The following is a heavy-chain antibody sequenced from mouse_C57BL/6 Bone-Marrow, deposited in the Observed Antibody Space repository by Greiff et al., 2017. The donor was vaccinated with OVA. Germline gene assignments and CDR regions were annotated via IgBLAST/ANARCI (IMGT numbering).Heavy chain of an antibody. V-gene: IGHV1-55*01. Sequence: QVQLQQPGAELVKPGASVKMSCKASGYTFTSYWITWVKQRPGQGLEWIGDIYPGSGSTNYNEKFKSKATLTVDSSSSTAYMQLSSLTSKDSAVYYCVLLLYHFYYAMDYWGQGTSVTVSS. CDR2: IYPGSGST. CDR3: VLLLYHFYYAMDY. CDR1: GYTFTSYW. J-gene: IGHJ4*01. D-gene: IGHD2-1*01.